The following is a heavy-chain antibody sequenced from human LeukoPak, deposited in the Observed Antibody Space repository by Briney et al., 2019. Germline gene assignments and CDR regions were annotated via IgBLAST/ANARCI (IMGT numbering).Heavy chain of an antibody. CDR3: ARRGDSRGYYDAFDI. CDR2: VGTAGDT. D-gene: IGHD3-22*01. CDR1: GFTFSTYN. Sequence: GGSLRLSCTASGFTFSTYNMHWVRQPTGNGLEWVSAVGTAGDTYYPGSVKGRFTISRENAKNSLYLQMNSLRVGDTAVYYCARRGDSRGYYDAFDIWGQGTMVTVSS. V-gene: IGHV3-13*01. J-gene: IGHJ3*02.